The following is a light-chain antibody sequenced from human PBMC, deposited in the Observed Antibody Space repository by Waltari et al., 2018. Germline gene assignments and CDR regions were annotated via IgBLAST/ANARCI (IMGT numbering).Light chain of an antibody. Sequence: ETVLTQSPATLSLSPGERATLSCRASQSFSSYLAWYQQKPGQAPRLLIYDASNRATGIPARFSGSGSGTDFTLTISSLEPEDFAVYYCQQRSNFGPGTKVDIK. CDR3: QQRSN. J-gene: IGKJ3*01. CDR2: DAS. CDR1: QSFSSY. V-gene: IGKV3-11*01.